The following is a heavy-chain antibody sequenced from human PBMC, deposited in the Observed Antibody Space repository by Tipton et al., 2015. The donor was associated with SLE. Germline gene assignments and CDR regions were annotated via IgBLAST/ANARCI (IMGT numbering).Heavy chain of an antibody. CDR2: ISASGGST. Sequence: SLRLSCAAPGFTFSSYAMTWVRQAPGKGLEWVSTISASGGSTFYADSVKGRFTTSRDNSKKTLYLQMNTPRAEDTAVYYCARDLQDSGTSPVDLDYWGQGTLVTVSS. D-gene: IGHD1-26*01. CDR1: GFTFSSYA. V-gene: IGHV3-23*01. J-gene: IGHJ4*02. CDR3: ARDLQDSGTSPVDLDY.